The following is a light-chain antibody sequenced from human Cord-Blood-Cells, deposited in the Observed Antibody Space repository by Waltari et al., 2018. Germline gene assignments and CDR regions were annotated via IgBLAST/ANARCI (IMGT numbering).Light chain of an antibody. Sequence: EIVLTHSPGTLSLSPGERATLSCRASQSVSSSYLAWYQQKPGQAPRLLIYGPSSRATGIPDRFSGSGSGTDFTLSISRLEPEDFAVYYCQQYGSSPPYSFGQGTKLEIK. J-gene: IGKJ2*03. CDR3: QQYGSSPPYS. V-gene: IGKV3-20*01. CDR2: GPS. CDR1: QSVSSSY.